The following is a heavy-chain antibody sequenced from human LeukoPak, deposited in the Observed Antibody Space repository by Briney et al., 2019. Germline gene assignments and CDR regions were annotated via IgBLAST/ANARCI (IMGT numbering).Heavy chain of an antibody. CDR3: ARSSLVRFLEWAYYFDY. CDR2: IYYSGHT. CDR1: AGSISSVGYY. V-gene: IGHV4-31*03. Sequence: TLSLTCTVSAGSISSVGYYWSWTRQHPGKGLEWIGYIYYSGHTYYNPYLKSRVTISVDTSKNQFSLKLSSVTAADTAVYYCARSSLVRFLEWAYYFDYWGQGTLVTVSS. D-gene: IGHD3-3*01. J-gene: IGHJ4*02.